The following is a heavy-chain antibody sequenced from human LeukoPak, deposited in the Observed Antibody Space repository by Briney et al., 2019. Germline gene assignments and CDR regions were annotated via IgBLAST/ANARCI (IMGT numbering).Heavy chain of an antibody. J-gene: IGHJ4*02. V-gene: IGHV1-18*01. CDR1: GYTFSSYG. D-gene: IGHD4-11*01. CDR3: ARLSTVTTLDY. CDR2: ISAYNGNT. Sequence: ASVKVSCKASGYTFSSYGISWVRQAPGQGLEWMGWISAYNGNTNYAQKLQDRVTMTTDTSTSTAYMELRSLRSDDTAVYYCARLSTVTTLDYWGQGTLVTVSS.